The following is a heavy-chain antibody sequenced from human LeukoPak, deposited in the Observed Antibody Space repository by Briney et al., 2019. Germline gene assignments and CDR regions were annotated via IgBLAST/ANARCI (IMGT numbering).Heavy chain of an antibody. CDR2: VYQTGHT. CDR3: ARHRFGHLFDY. CDR1: GDSVSGYY. D-gene: IGHD3-16*01. Sequence: SETLSLTCTVSGDSVSGYYWGWIRQPPGKGLEWIGYVYQTGHTHYSPSLKSRVTVSLDTSRNEVSLKVNSVTAADTAVYYCARHRFGHLFDYWGQGTLVIVSS. J-gene: IGHJ4*02. V-gene: IGHV4-59*02.